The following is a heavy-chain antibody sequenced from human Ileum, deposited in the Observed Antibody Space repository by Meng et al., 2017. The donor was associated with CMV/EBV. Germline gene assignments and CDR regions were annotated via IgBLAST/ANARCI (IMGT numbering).Heavy chain of an antibody. CDR2: ITSGATVK. Sequence: GGSLRLSCAASGFNFPGYSMNWVRQAPGKGLEWVASITSGATVKHYADSVQGRFTISRDNTKNSLYLQMDSLRAEDTAVYYCARDNDYSNTYWGQGTLVT. J-gene: IGHJ4*02. D-gene: IGHD4-11*01. CDR1: GFNFPGYS. CDR3: ARDNDYSNTY. V-gene: IGHV3-21*01.